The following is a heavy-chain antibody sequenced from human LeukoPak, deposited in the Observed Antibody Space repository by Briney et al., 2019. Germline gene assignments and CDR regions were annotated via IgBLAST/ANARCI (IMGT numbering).Heavy chain of an antibody. J-gene: IGHJ4*02. CDR3: ARDIVGAIMLTG. Sequence: ASVKVSCKTSGYTFTSYDINWVRQATGQGIEWMGWMNPNSGNTGYAQKFQGRVTMTRNTSISTAYMELSSLRSEDTAVYYCARDIVGAIMLTGWGQGTLVTVSS. CDR2: MNPNSGNT. V-gene: IGHV1-8*01. CDR1: GYTFTSYD. D-gene: IGHD1-26*01.